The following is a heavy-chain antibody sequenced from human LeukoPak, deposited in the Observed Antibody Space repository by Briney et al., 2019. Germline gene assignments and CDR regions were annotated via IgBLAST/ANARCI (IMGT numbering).Heavy chain of an antibody. J-gene: IGHJ6*04. CDR1: GFTFSSYA. Sequence: PGGSLRLSCAASGFTFSSYAMSWVRPAPGKGLGCVSAISGSGGSTYYADSVKGRFTISRDNSKNTLYLQMNSVRAEDTAVYYCAKDRFRTTGTSSMDVWGKGTTVTVSS. D-gene: IGHD1-1*01. V-gene: IGHV3-23*01. CDR2: ISGSGGST. CDR3: AKDRFRTTGTSSMDV.